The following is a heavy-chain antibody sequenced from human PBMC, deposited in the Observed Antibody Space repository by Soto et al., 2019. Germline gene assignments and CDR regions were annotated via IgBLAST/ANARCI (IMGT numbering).Heavy chain of an antibody. J-gene: IGHJ4*02. D-gene: IGHD2-15*01. CDR1: GFTFSNYA. CDR2: ISGSGGST. Sequence: GGSLRLSCAASGFTFSNYAMSWVRQAPGKGLEWVSAISGSGGSTSYTDSVKGRFAISRDNSKNTLYLQMNSPRAEDTAVYYCARHVGNVLLVVATPYYFDFSGQGTLVTGSS. V-gene: IGHV3-23*01. CDR3: ARHVGNVLLVVATPYYFDF.